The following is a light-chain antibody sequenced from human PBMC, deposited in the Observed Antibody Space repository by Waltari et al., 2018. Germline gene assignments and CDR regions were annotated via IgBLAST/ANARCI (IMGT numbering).Light chain of an antibody. CDR2: GAS. CDR3: HQSGSSPHT. CDR1: QSVSSSY. J-gene: IGKJ2*01. V-gene: IGKV3-20*01. Sequence: EIVLTQSPGILSLSPGERATLSCRASQSVSSSYLAWYQQRPGQAPRLLIYGASSRATDIPDRFSGSGSGTDFTLTVSRLEPEDFTVYYCHQSGSSPHTFGQGTKLEIK.